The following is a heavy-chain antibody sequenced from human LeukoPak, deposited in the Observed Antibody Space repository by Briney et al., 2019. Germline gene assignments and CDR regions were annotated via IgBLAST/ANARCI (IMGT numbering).Heavy chain of an antibody. Sequence: GGTLRLSCAASGFTFSSYAMSWVRQAPGKGLEWVLAISGSGGSTYYADSVKGRFTISRDNSKNTLYLQMNSLRAEDTAVYYCAKDDYGDLSWFDPWGQGTLVTVSS. CDR1: GFTFSSYA. J-gene: IGHJ5*02. V-gene: IGHV3-23*01. CDR3: AKDDYGDLSWFDP. CDR2: ISGSGGST. D-gene: IGHD4-17*01.